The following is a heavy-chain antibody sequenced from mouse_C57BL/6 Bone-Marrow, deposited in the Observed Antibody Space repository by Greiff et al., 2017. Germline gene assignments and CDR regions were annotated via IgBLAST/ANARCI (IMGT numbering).Heavy chain of an antibody. CDR1: GFNIKDDY. J-gene: IGHJ3*01. V-gene: IGHV14-4*01. Sequence: EVQLQQSGAELVRPGASVKLSCTASGFNIKDDYMHWVKQRPEQGLEWIGWIDPENGDTEYASKFQGKATITADTSSNTASLQLSSLTSEDTAVYYCTTPTFAYWGQGTLVTVSA. CDR3: TTPTFAY. CDR2: IDPENGDT.